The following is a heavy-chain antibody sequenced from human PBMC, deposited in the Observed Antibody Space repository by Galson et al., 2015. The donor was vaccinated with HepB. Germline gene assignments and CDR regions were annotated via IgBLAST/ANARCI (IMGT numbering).Heavy chain of an antibody. CDR1: GFTFSSYA. D-gene: IGHD1-26*01. CDR2: ISGSGGST. V-gene: IGHV3-23*01. Sequence: SLRLSCAASGFTFSSYAMSWVRQAPGKGLEWVSAISGSGGSTYYADSVKGRFTISRDNSKNTLYLQMNSLRAEDTAVYYCAKDPDEAWEHPGPYLGWGQGTLVTVSS. CDR3: AKDPDEAWEHPGPYLG. J-gene: IGHJ4*02.